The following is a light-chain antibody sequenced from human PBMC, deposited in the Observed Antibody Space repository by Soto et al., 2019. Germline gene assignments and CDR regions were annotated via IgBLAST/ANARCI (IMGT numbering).Light chain of an antibody. J-gene: IGKJ1*01. CDR3: LQHNSYPQT. V-gene: IGKV3-20*01. Sequence: EIVLTQSPGTLSLSPGERATLSCRASQSVSSSYLAWYQQKPGQAPRLLIYGASSRATGIPERFSGSGSGTDFTLTISRLEPEDFAVYYCLQHNSYPQTFGQGTKVEIK. CDR1: QSVSSSY. CDR2: GAS.